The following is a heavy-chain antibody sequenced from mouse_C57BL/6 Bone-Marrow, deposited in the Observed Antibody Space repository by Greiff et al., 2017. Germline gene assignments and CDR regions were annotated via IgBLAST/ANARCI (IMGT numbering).Heavy chain of an antibody. CDR2: ICPGSGST. CDR3: ARRGPYYYGVDY. Sequence: QVQLQQPGAELVKPGASVKISCKASGYTFTSYWITWVQQRPGQGLEWIGDICPGSGSTNYNEKFKSKATLTVDTSSSTAYMQLSSLTSEDSAVYYCARRGPYYYGVDYWGQGTTLTVSS. J-gene: IGHJ2*01. V-gene: IGHV1-55*01. D-gene: IGHD1-1*01. CDR1: GYTFTSYW.